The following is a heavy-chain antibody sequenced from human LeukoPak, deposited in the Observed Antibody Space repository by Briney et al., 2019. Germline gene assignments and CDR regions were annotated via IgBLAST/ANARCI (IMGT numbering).Heavy chain of an antibody. CDR2: ISYSGDT. CDR3: ARHLKKNGYNYYFDY. Sequence: AVTLSLTCSVSVGSINAYYWSWIRQPPGKGLERIGYISYSGDTNYTPSLKSRVTISVDTSRNQFSLRLSSVTATDTAVYYCARHLKKNGYNYYFDYWGQGTLVTVSS. CDR1: VGSINAYY. D-gene: IGHD5-24*01. V-gene: IGHV4-59*08. J-gene: IGHJ4*02.